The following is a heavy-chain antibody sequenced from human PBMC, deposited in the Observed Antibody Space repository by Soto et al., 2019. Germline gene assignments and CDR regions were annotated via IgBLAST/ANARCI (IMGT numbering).Heavy chain of an antibody. CDR3: ARHYSSGSRDWFDP. CDR1: GGSINSSSYF. J-gene: IGHJ5*02. Sequence: ETLSLTCSVSGGSINSSSYFWGWVRQPPGKGLEWIGSIYYSGSTYYNPSLRSRVTISVDTSKNQFSLKLSSVTAADTAVFYCARHYSSGSRDWFDPWGQGTLVTVSS. V-gene: IGHV4-39*01. CDR2: IYYSGST. D-gene: IGHD6-19*01.